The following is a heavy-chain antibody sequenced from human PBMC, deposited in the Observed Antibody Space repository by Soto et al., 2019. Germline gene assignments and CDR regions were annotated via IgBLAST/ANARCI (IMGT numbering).Heavy chain of an antibody. CDR3: AKDFHPSEGIDFDY. CDR1: GFTFSSYG. Sequence: QVQLVESGGGVVQPGRSLRLSCAASGFTFSSYGMHWVRQAPGKGLEWVAVISYDGSNKYYADSVKGRFTISRDNSKNTLYLQMNSLRAEDTAVYYCAKDFHPSEGIDFDYWGQGTLVTVSS. V-gene: IGHV3-30*18. CDR2: ISYDGSNK. J-gene: IGHJ4*02. D-gene: IGHD2-15*01.